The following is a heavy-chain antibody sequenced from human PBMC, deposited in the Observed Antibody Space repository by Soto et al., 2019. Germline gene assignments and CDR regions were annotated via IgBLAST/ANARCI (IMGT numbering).Heavy chain of an antibody. V-gene: IGHV2-26*01. J-gene: IGHJ3*02. D-gene: IGHD3-16*02. CDR3: ARTRDYDYIWGSYRSDAFDI. Sequence: QVTLKESGPVLVKPTETLTLTCTVSGFSLSNARMGVSWIRQPPGKALEWLAHIFSNDEKSYSTSLKSRLTIPKDTAKSQGVLTMTNMDPGDTATYYCARTRDYDYIWGSYRSDAFDIWGQGTMVTVSS. CDR2: IFSNDEK. CDR1: GFSLSNARMG.